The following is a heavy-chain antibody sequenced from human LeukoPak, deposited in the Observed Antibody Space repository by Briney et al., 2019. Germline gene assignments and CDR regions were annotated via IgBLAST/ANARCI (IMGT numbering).Heavy chain of an antibody. V-gene: IGHV3-23*01. J-gene: IGHJ1*01. CDR3: ARDLDDQNSLPPVFQY. D-gene: IGHD1-1*01. CDR1: EFTFSNYA. CDR2: ISGSGGTT. Sequence: PGGSLRLSCAASEFTFSNYAMSWVRQAPGKGLEWVSVISGSGGTTYYADSVKGRFTISRDNSKNTLYLQMNSLRGEDTAVYYCARDLDDQNSLPPVFQYWGQGTLVTVSS.